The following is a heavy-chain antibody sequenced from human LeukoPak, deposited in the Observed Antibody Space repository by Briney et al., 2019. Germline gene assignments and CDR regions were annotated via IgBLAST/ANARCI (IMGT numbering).Heavy chain of an antibody. J-gene: IGHJ4*02. V-gene: IGHV1-18*01. CDR3: ARDYGSGSYYTPLDY. CDR1: GYTFTSYG. Sequence: GASVKVSCKASGYTFTSYGISGVRQAPGQGLEWMGWISAYNGNTNYAQKLQGRVTMTTDTSTSTAYMELRSLRSDDTAVYYCARDYGSGSYYTPLDYWGQGTLVTVSS. CDR2: ISAYNGNT. D-gene: IGHD3-10*01.